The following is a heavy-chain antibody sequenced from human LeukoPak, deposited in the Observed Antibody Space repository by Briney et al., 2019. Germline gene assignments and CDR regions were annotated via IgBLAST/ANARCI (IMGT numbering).Heavy chain of an antibody. J-gene: IGHJ5*02. V-gene: IGHV4-39*07. CDR2: IFYSGST. Sequence: SETLSLTCTVSSGSISTSNYYWGWVRQPPGKALEWIGNIFYSGSTYYSPSLKSRVTISLDTSRNQFSLKLSSVTAADTAVYYCARGHNDFWSGYRPWFDPWGQGTLVTVSS. CDR3: ARGHNDFWSGYRPWFDP. D-gene: IGHD3-3*01. CDR1: SGSISTSNYY.